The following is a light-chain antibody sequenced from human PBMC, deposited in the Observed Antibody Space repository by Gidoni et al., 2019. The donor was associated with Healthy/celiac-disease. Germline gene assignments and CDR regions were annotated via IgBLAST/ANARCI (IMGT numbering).Light chain of an antibody. CDR3: CSYADSSTSYV. Sequence: QSALTQPRSVSGSPGQSVTISCTGTSSDVGGYNYVSWYQPHPGKAPKLMIYDVSKRPSGVPDRFSGSKSGNTASLTFSGLQAEDEADYYCCSYADSSTSYVFGTGTKVTVL. V-gene: IGLV2-11*01. CDR1: SSDVGGYNY. CDR2: DVS. J-gene: IGLJ1*01.